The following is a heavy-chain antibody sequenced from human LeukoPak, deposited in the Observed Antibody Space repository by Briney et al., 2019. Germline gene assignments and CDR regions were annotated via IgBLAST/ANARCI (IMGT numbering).Heavy chain of an antibody. D-gene: IGHD3-16*02. V-gene: IGHV3-23*01. CDR1: GFTLSNYA. CDR3: ARSLSSRFSGPRRPYYFDY. Sequence: GGSLRLSCAASGFTLSNYAMSWVRQAPGKGLQWVSGISSSGGSTYQVDSVKGRFTISRDNSKNTLYLQMNSLRAEDTAVYYCARSLSSRFSGPRRPYYFDYWGQGTLVTVSS. J-gene: IGHJ4*02. CDR2: ISSSGGST.